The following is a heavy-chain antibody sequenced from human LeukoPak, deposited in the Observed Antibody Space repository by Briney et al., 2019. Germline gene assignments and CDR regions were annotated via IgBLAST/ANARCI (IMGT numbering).Heavy chain of an antibody. V-gene: IGHV3-7*01. CDR3: ARATSDYGDYGFDY. CDR2: IKDDGSEE. Sequence: GGSLRLSCAASGFNFNNYWMSWLRQAPGKGLEWVANIKDDGSEEYYVDSVKGRFTISRDNAKNSLYLQMNSLRAEDTAVYYCARATSDYGDYGFDYWGQGTLVTVSS. CDR1: GFNFNNYW. J-gene: IGHJ4*02. D-gene: IGHD4-17*01.